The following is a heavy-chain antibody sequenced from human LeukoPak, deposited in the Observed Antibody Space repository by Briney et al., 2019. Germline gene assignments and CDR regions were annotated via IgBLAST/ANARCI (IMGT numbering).Heavy chain of an antibody. D-gene: IGHD2-2*01. CDR2: MYYSGYT. Sequence: SETLSLTCSVSGGSISNYYWSWIRQPPGKGLEWIGYMYYSGYTNYSPSLKSRVTISVDTSKKQVSLKLSSVTAADTAVYYCASSISRWHWFDPWGQGTLVTVSS. V-gene: IGHV4-59*01. CDR3: ASSISRWHWFDP. J-gene: IGHJ5*02. CDR1: GGSISNYY.